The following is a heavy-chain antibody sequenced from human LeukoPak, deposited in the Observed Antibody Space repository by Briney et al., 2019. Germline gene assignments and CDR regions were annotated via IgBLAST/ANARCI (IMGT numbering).Heavy chain of an antibody. V-gene: IGHV3-23*01. CDR3: AKDLLRYCSSTSCYFAY. D-gene: IGHD2-2*01. CDR1: GFTFSSYA. CDR2: ISGSGGST. Sequence: GSLRLSCAASGFTFSSYAMSWVRQAPGKGLEWVSAISGSGGSTYYADSVKGRFTISRDNSKNTLYLQMNSLRAEDTAVYYCAKDLLRYCSSTSCYFAYWGQGTLVTVSS. J-gene: IGHJ4*02.